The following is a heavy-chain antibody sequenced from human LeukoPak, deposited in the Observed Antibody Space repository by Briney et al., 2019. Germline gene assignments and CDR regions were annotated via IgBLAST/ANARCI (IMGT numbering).Heavy chain of an antibody. CDR2: ISGSGGNT. Sequence: GGSLRLSCAASGFTFSNYAMSWVRQAPGKGLEWVSVISGSGGNTYYADSVKGRFTISRDNSKNTLYLQMNGLRAEDTAVYYCSRTFDFWGQGTLVTVSS. CDR1: GFTFSNYA. J-gene: IGHJ4*02. V-gene: IGHV3-23*01. CDR3: SRTFDF.